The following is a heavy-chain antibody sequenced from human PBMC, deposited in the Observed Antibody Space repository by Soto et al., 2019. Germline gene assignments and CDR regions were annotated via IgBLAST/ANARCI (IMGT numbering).Heavy chain of an antibody. V-gene: IGHV3-23*01. CDR2: ISGSGGNT. J-gene: IGHJ4*02. CDR1: GFTFSSYA. CDR3: AKDFGVMTVVTFDY. Sequence: EVQLLESGGGLVQPGGSLRLSCAASGFTFSSYALSWVRQAPGKGLEWVSGISGSGGNTYYADSVKGRFAISRDNSKNTLYLQVNSLRAEDTAVYYCAKDFGVMTVVTFDYWGQGTLVSVSS. D-gene: IGHD3-22*01.